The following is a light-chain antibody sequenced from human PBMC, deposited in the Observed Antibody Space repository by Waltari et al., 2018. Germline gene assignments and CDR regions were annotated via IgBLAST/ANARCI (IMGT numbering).Light chain of an antibody. V-gene: IGLV1-44*01. CDR2: SNN. J-gene: IGLJ3*02. CDR3: AAWHDSLNGPV. Sequence: QSVLTQPPSASGTPGQRVTISCSGGSSNIGSNTVNWYQQIPGTAPKLLIYSNNQRPSGVPDRFSGSKSGTSASLAISGLQSEDEADYYCAAWHDSLNGPVFGGGTKLTVL. CDR1: SSNIGSNT.